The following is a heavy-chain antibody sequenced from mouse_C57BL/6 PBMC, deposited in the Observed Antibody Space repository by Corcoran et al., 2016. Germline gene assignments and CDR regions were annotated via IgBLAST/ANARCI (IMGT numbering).Heavy chain of an antibody. CDR3: ARGNYAMDY. V-gene: IGHV9-3*01. CDR1: GYTFTTYG. CDR2: INTYSGVP. J-gene: IGHJ4*01. Sequence: QIQLVQSGPALKKPGETVKISCKASGYTFTTYGMSWVKQAPGKGLKWMGWINTYSGVPTYADDFKGRFAFSLETSASTAYLQINNLKNEDTATYFCARGNYAMDYWGQGTSVTVSS.